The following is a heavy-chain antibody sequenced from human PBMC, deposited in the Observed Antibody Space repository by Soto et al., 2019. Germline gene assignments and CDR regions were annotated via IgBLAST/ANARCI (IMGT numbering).Heavy chain of an antibody. D-gene: IGHD6-6*01. J-gene: IGHJ6*02. V-gene: IGHV4-34*01. CDR2: INQNGRT. CDR1: DGSSGGYR. CDR3: ARGSKVRVAARPHYYYALDV. Sequence: SETLSLTCAVSDGSSGGYRWNWIRQAPGKGLEWIGDINQNGRTNYNPSLKSRVTISVDTSTNQFSLRLTSVTAADTAVYYCARGSKVRVAARPHYYYALDVWGLGTTVTVSS.